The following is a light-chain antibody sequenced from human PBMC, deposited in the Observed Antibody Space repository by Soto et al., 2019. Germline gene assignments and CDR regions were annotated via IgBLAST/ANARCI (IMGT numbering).Light chain of an antibody. J-gene: IGKJ5*01. CDR1: QSLLHITGETF. CDR3: MQSTQLPPT. Sequence: DVLMTQSPLSLSVTPGQPASISCKSSQSLLHITGETFLFWYLQKPGQSQQLLIYEVSTRVSGVPDRFSGSGSGTDFTLEISRVETDDVGIYYCMQSTQLPPTFGQGTRLEIK. V-gene: IGKV2D-29*02. CDR2: EVS.